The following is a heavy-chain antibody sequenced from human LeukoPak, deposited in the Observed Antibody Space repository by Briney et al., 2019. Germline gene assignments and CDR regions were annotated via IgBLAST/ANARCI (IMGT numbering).Heavy chain of an antibody. V-gene: IGHV1-8*01. CDR3: ARVTGSIDY. CDR2: MKPKSGNT. CDR1: GYTFTSYD. D-gene: IGHD1-26*01. Sequence: GASVKVSCKASGYTFTSYDINWVRPATGQGLEWMGWMKPKSGNTRFAQKFPGRVTMTRDTSISTAYMELGSLRSEDTAVYYCARVTGSIDYWGQGTLVTVSS. J-gene: IGHJ4*02.